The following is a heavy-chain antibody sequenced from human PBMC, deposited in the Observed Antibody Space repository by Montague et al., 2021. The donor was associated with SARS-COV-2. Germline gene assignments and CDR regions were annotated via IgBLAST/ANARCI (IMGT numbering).Heavy chain of an antibody. CDR1: GGSFSGYC. J-gene: IGHJ6*02. CDR3: ARGVLGDNSYDSGWFLTHHYNSLDV. D-gene: IGHD6-19*01. V-gene: IGHV4-34*01. Sequence: SETLSLTCAVYGGSFSGYCWSWIRQSPGKGLEWIGEVNHSGDTNYNPPLKSRVTISVDTSKNQFSLKLRSVTAADTAVYYCARGVLGDNSYDSGWFLTHHYNSLDVWGQGTTVTVSS. CDR2: VNHSGDT.